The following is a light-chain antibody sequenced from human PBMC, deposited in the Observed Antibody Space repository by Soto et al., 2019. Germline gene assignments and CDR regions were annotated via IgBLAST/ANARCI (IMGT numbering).Light chain of an antibody. J-gene: IGKJ5*01. V-gene: IGKV3-20*01. CDR1: QSVSNTY. CDR3: QQYGTSEIL. CDR2: DTS. Sequence: IVLTQSPGTLSLSQGERATLSCRTSQSVSNTYVAWYQQKPGQAPRLLIYDTSSRVTGIPDRFSGSGSGTDFTLTISRLEPEDFAVFYCQQYGTSEILFGQGTRLENK.